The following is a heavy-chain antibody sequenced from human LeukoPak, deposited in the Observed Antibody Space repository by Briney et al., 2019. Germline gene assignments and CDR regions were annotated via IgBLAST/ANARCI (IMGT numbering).Heavy chain of an antibody. Sequence: GGSLRLSCAASGFTVSSDYMSWVRQAPGKGLEWVSIIYAGGSTYYADSVKGRFIVSRDNSKNTVHLQINSLRAEDTAVYYCARALAAASHTSFDYWGQGTLVTVSS. V-gene: IGHV3-66*01. CDR1: GFTVSSDY. D-gene: IGHD6-13*01. CDR2: IYAGGST. J-gene: IGHJ4*02. CDR3: ARALAAASHTSFDY.